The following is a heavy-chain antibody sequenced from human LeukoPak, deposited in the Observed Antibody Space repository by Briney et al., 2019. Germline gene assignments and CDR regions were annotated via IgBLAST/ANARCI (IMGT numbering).Heavy chain of an antibody. CDR2: IYYSGST. J-gene: IGHJ3*02. Sequence: PSETLSLTCTVSGGAISSYYWSWIRQPPGKGLEWIGYIYYSGSTNYNPSLKSRVTISLDTSTNQLSLKMGSVSAADTTVYSCARLRDYGGSAAFDIWGQGTMVTVSS. CDR1: GGAISSYY. CDR3: ARLRDYGGSAAFDI. D-gene: IGHD4/OR15-4a*01. V-gene: IGHV4-59*08.